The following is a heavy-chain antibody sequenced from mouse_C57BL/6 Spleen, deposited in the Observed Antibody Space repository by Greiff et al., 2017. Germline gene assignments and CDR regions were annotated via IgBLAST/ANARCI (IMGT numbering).Heavy chain of an antibody. J-gene: IGHJ3*01. CDR1: GYTFTSYW. CDR3: ARLGYYEGFFAY. CDR2: IYPGSGST. D-gene: IGHD2-3*01. V-gene: IGHV1-55*01. Sequence: VQLQQPGAELVKPGASVTMSCKASGYTFTSYWITWVKQRPGQGLEWIGDIYPGSGSTNYNEKFKSKATLTVDTSSSTAYMQLSSLTSEDSAVYYCARLGYYEGFFAYWGQGTLVTVSA.